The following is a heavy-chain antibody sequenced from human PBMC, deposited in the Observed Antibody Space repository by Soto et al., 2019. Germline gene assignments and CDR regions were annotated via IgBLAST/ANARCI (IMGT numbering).Heavy chain of an antibody. Sequence: SETLSLTCTVSGGSISSHYWNWIRQPPGKGLEWIGYIYYSGTTNYNPSLKSRVTMSVDTSKNQFSLRLSSVSVADTAVYYCVRKLRGEHFDYWGQGTLVTVS. V-gene: IGHV4-59*11. CDR1: GGSISSHY. CDR2: IYYSGTT. J-gene: IGHJ4*02. CDR3: VRKLRGEHFDY. D-gene: IGHD3-10*01.